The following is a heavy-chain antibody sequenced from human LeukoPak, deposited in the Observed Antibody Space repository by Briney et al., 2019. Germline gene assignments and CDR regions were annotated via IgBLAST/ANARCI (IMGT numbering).Heavy chain of an antibody. J-gene: IGHJ4*02. CDR2: IYYSGST. CDR3: ASGYYYDSSVDY. D-gene: IGHD3-22*01. V-gene: IGHV4-39*07. CDR1: GGSISSSSYY. Sequence: PSETLSLTCTVSGGSISSSSYYWGWIRQPPGKGLEWIGSIYYSGSTYYNPSLKSRVTISVDTSKNQFSLKLSSVTAADTAVYYCASGYYYDSSVDYWGQGTLVTVSS.